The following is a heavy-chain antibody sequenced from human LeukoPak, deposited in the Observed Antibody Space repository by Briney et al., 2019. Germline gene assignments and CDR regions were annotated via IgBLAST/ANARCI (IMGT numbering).Heavy chain of an antibody. CDR1: GGSISSYY. J-gene: IGHJ4*02. V-gene: IGHV4-59*08. Sequence: SETLSLTCTVSGGSISSYYWSWIRQPPGKGLEGIGYIYYSGSTNYNPSLKSRVTISVDTSKNQFSLKLSSVTAADTAVYYCARLTHYDSSGYAYYFDYWGQGTLVTVSS. CDR2: IYYSGST. D-gene: IGHD3-22*01. CDR3: ARLTHYDSSGYAYYFDY.